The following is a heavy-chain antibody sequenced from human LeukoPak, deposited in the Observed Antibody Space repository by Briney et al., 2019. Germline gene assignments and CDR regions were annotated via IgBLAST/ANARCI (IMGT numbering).Heavy chain of an antibody. V-gene: IGHV1-18*04. D-gene: IGHD2-2*01. CDR3: ARGGAWYCSSTSCYPRYYYGMDV. Sequence: ASVKVSCKASGYTFTSYGISWVRQAPGQGLEWMGWISAYNGNTNYAQKVQGRVTMTTDTSTSTAYMELRSLRSDDTAVYYCARGGAWYCSSTSCYPRYYYGMDVWGQGTTVTVSS. CDR1: GYTFTSYG. J-gene: IGHJ6*02. CDR2: ISAYNGNT.